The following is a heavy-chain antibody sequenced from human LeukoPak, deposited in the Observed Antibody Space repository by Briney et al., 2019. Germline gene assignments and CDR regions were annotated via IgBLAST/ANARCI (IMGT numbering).Heavy chain of an antibody. J-gene: IGHJ6*02. CDR1: GGSISSGGYS. D-gene: IGHD6-19*01. Sequence: SETLSLTCAVSGGSISSGGYSWSWIRQPPGKGLEWIGYIYYSGSTYYNPSLKSRVTISVDTSKNQFSLKLSSVTAADTAVYYCARDHSSGTGASYYYYYYGMDVWGQGTTVTVSS. CDR2: IYYSGST. CDR3: ARDHSSGTGASYYYYYYGMDV. V-gene: IGHV4-31*11.